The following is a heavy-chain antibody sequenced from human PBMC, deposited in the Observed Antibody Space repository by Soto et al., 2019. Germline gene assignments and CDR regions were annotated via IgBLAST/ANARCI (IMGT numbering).Heavy chain of an antibody. Sequence: SETLSLTCTVSGGSISSYYWSWIRQPPGKGLEWIGYIYYSGSTNYNPSLKSRVTISVETSKNQFSLKLSSVTAADTAVYYCARQYSGYDTYYYYYMDVWGKGTMVTVSS. CDR2: IYYSGST. CDR3: ARQYSGYDTYYYYYMDV. V-gene: IGHV4-59*08. J-gene: IGHJ6*03. D-gene: IGHD5-12*01. CDR1: GGSISSYY.